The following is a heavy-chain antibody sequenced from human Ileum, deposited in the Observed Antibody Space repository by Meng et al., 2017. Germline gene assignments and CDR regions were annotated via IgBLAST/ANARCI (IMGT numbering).Heavy chain of an antibody. Sequence: QVQLQEPGPRLVRPSESVSLACTVSGGCVSSGSYYWSWIRQPPGKGLEWIGHIYYSGSTNYNPSLKSRVTISVDMSKNQFSLKLNSVTAADTAIYFCARSSTSPASYFFDYWGQGTLVTVSS. CDR1: GGCVSSGSYY. CDR2: IYYSGST. D-gene: IGHD6-6*01. J-gene: IGHJ4*02. V-gene: IGHV4-61*01. CDR3: ARSSTSPASYFFDY.